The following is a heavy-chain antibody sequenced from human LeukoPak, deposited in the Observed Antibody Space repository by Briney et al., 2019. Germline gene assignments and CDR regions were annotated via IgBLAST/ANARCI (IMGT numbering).Heavy chain of an antibody. CDR3: ARDDGFSCYSY. D-gene: IGHD3/OR15-3a*01. Sequence: GSLRLSCAASGFPFSTYWVTWVRQAPGKGLEWVANINLDGSDKYYVDSVKGRFTISRDNAKNSLYLQMNSLTVEDTAVYYCARDDGFSCYSYWGQGTLVTVSS. J-gene: IGHJ4*02. V-gene: IGHV3-7*01. CDR2: INLDGSDK. CDR1: GFPFSTYW.